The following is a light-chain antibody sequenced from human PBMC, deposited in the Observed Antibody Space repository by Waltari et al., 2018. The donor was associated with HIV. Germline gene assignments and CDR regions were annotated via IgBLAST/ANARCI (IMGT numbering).Light chain of an antibody. CDR1: DIDLGLYQF. J-gene: IGLJ2*01. CDR2: DVD. V-gene: IGLV2-14*03. Sequence: AVTQPASVSGLPGQSTTISCPVDDIDLGLYQFVSWYQQHSDNPPRLLLHDVDSRASGVSDRFSGSMSGNTASLTISGLRAEDEGHYYCASFTDDNTVIFGGGTEVTVL. CDR3: ASFTDDNTVI.